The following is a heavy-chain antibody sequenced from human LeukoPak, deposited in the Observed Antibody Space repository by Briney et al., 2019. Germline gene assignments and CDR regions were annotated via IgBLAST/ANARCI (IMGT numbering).Heavy chain of an antibody. CDR1: GYTFTSYY. CDR2: INPSGGST. J-gene: IGHJ5*02. V-gene: IGHV1-46*01. Sequence: GASVKVSCKASGYTFTSYYMHWVRQAPGQGLAWMGIINPSGGSTSYAQKFQGRVTKTRDMSTSTVFMELSSLRSEDTAVYYCSRKGITRISARHNWFDPWGQGTLVTVSS. D-gene: IGHD6-6*01. CDR3: SRKGITRISARHNWFDP.